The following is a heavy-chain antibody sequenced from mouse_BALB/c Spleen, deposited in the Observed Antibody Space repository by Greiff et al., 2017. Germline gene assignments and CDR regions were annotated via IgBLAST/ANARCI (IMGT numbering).Heavy chain of an antibody. J-gene: IGHJ2*01. V-gene: IGHV5-6-2*01. CDR3: ARDRGNYVFDY. Sequence: EVKLMESGGGLVKLGGSLKLSCAASGFTFSSYYMSWVRQTPEKRLELVAAINSNGGSTYYPDTVKGRFTISRDNAKNTLYLQMNSLQTDDTAMYYCARDRGNYVFDYWGQGTTLTVSS. CDR2: INSNGGST. CDR1: GFTFSSYY. D-gene: IGHD2-1*01.